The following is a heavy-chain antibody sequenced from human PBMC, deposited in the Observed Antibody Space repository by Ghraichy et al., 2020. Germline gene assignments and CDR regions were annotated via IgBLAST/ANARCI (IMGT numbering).Heavy chain of an antibody. CDR3: ARDKTSMITFGTPDAFDI. CDR2: IYHSGST. Sequence: SETLSLTCAVSGGSISSSNWWSWVRQPPGKGLEWIGEIYHSGSTNYNPSLKSRVTISVDKSKNQFSLKLSSVTAADTAVYYCARDKTSMITFGTPDAFDIWGQGTMVTVSS. CDR1: GGSISSSNW. J-gene: IGHJ3*02. V-gene: IGHV4-4*02. D-gene: IGHD3-16*01.